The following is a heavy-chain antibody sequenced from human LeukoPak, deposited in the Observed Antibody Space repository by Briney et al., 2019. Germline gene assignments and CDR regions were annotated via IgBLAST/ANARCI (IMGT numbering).Heavy chain of an antibody. CDR1: GYSFTSYW. J-gene: IGHJ4*02. CDR2: IYPGDSDT. Sequence: GGPLKISCKGSGYSFTSYWIGWVRQMPGKGLEWMGIIYPGDSDTRYSPSFQGQVTISADKSISTAYLQWSSLKASDTAMYYCARRGPTGYCSSTSCYAWAYWGQGTLVTVSS. V-gene: IGHV5-51*01. CDR3: ARRGPTGYCSSTSCYAWAY. D-gene: IGHD2-2*01.